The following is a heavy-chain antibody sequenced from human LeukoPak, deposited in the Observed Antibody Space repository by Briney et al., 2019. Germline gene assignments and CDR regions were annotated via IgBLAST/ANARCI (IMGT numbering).Heavy chain of an antibody. V-gene: IGHV3-48*03. CDR1: GFTFSTYE. J-gene: IGHJ4*02. CDR2: ISSSGSII. Sequence: PGGSLRLSCAASGFTFSTYEMNWVRQTPGKGLEWVSYISSSGSIIFYADSVKGRFTISRDNAKNSLYLQMNSLRGEDTAVYYCARVRVGGYYFDYWGQGTLATVSS. CDR3: ARVRVGGYYFDY. D-gene: IGHD3-10*01.